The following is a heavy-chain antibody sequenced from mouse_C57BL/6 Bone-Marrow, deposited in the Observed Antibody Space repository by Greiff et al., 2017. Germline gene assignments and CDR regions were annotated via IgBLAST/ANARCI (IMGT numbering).Heavy chain of an antibody. CDR2: IYPGDGDT. V-gene: IGHV1-82*01. D-gene: IGHD1-1*01. CDR3: ARLLRYYFDY. J-gene: IGHJ2*01. Sequence: QVQLKQSGPELVKPGASVKISCKASGYAFSSSWMNWVKQRPGKGLEWIGRIYPGDGDTNYNGKFKGKATLTADKSSSTAYMQLSRLTSEDSAVYFCARLLRYYFDYWGQGTTLTVSS. CDR1: GYAFSSSW.